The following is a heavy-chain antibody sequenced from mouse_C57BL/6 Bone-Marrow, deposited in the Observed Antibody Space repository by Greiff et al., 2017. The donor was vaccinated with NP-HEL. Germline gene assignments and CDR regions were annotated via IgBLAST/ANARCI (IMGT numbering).Heavy chain of an antibody. Sequence: VQLHQPGAELVKPGASVKLSCKASGYTFTSYWMHWVKQRPGRGLEWIGRIDPNSGGTKYNEKFKSKATLTVDKPSSTAYMQLSSLTSEDSAVYYCARSGQLRLRGGYFDYWGQGTTLTVSS. V-gene: IGHV1-72*01. CDR1: GYTFTSYW. CDR3: ARSGQLRLRGGYFDY. D-gene: IGHD3-2*02. J-gene: IGHJ2*01. CDR2: IDPNSGGT.